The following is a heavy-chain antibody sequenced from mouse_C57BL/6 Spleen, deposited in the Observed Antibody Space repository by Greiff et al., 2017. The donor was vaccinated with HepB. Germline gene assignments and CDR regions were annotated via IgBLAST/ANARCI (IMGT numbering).Heavy chain of an antibody. Sequence: EVQGVESGGGLVKPGGSLKLSCAASGFTFSDYGMHWVRQAPEKGLEWVAYISSGSSTIYYADTVKGRFTISRDNAKNTLFLQMTSLRSEDTAMYYCARPLTGYAMDYGGQGTSVTVSS. D-gene: IGHD4-1*01. J-gene: IGHJ4*01. CDR3: ARPLTGYAMDY. CDR1: GFTFSDYG. V-gene: IGHV5-17*01. CDR2: ISSGSSTI.